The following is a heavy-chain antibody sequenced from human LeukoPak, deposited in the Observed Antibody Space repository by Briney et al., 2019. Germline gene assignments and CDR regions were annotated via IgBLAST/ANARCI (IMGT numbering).Heavy chain of an antibody. CDR1: GFTFSSSS. Sequence: GGSLRLSCAASGFTFSSSSMHWVRQAPGKGLEWVSSISTSSSYIYYADSVKGRFTISRDNAKNSLYLQMNSLRAEDTAVYYCARGSASLMYYSGSYCDYWGQGTLVTVSS. D-gene: IGHD1-26*01. CDR2: ISTSSSYI. CDR3: ARGSASLMYYSGSYCDY. V-gene: IGHV3-21*01. J-gene: IGHJ4*02.